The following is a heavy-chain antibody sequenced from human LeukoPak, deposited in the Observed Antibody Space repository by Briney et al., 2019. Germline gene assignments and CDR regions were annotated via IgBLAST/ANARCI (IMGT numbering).Heavy chain of an antibody. CDR3: AREDIVVVPAATAPAYYYGMDV. CDR2: IWYDGSNK. D-gene: IGHD2-2*01. J-gene: IGHJ6*02. CDR1: GFTFSSYA. V-gene: IGHV3-33*08. Sequence: GGSLRLSCAASGFTFSSYAMHWVRQAPGKGLEWVAVIWYDGSNKYYADSVKGRFTISRDNSKNTLYLQMNSLRAEDTAVYYCAREDIVVVPAATAPAYYYGMDVWGQGTTVTVSS.